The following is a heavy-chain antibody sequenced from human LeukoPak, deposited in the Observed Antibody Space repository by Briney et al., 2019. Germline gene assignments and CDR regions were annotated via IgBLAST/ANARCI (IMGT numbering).Heavy chain of an antibody. Sequence: GWSLRLSCVASGFTFDGYGMSWVRQAPEKGLEWVSSINWNGGSTAYVDSVKGRFTISRDNAKNSLYLQMNSLIAEDTALYYCVRYDFWSGAKGGDYWGQGTLVTVSS. J-gene: IGHJ4*02. V-gene: IGHV3-20*04. D-gene: IGHD3-3*01. CDR2: INWNGGST. CDR3: VRYDFWSGAKGGDY. CDR1: GFTFDGYG.